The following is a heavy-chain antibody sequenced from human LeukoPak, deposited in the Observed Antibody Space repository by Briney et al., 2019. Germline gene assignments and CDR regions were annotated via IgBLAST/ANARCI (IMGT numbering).Heavy chain of an antibody. V-gene: IGHV3-74*01. CDR3: AREFSGDYDILTGYYEGNAFDY. CDR1: GFTFSSYL. J-gene: IGHJ4*02. CDR2: INSDGSST. Sequence: GGSLRLSCAASGFTFSSYLMHWVRQAPGKGLVWVSRINSDGSSTGYADSVKGRFTISRDNAKNTLYLQVNSLRAEDTAVYYCAREFSGDYDILTGYYEGNAFDYWGQGTLVTVSS. D-gene: IGHD3-9*01.